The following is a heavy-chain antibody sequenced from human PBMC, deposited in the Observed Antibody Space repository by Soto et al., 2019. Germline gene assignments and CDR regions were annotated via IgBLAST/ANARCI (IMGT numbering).Heavy chain of an antibody. V-gene: IGHV1-18*01. J-gene: IGHJ3*02. D-gene: IGHD4-17*01. CDR3: ALLRSDYGDYDASDI. CDR2: ISAYNGNT. CDR1: GYTFTSYG. Sequence: GASVKVSCKASGYTFTSYGISWVRQAPGQGLEWMGWISAYNGNTNYAQKLQGRVTMTTDTSTSTAYMELRSLRSDDTAVYYCALLRSDYGDYDASDIWGQGTMVTVSS.